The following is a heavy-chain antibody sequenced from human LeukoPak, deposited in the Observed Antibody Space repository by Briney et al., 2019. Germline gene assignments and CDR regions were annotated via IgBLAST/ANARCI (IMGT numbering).Heavy chain of an antibody. CDR3: ARTYYGSGSYYDAFDI. CDR2: ISSSSSYI. J-gene: IGHJ3*02. Sequence: GGSLRLSCAASGFTFSSYSMNWVRQAPGKGLEWVSSISSSSSYIYYADSVKGRFTISRDNAKNSLYLQMNSLRAEDTAVYYCARTYYGSGSYYDAFDIWGQGTMVTVSS. V-gene: IGHV3-21*01. CDR1: GFTFSSYS. D-gene: IGHD3-10*01.